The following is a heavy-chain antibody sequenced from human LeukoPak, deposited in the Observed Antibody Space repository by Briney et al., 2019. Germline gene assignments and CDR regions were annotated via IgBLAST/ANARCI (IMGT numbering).Heavy chain of an antibody. Sequence: PGGSLRLSCAASGFTFDDYAMHWVRQAPGKGLEWVSGISWNSGSIVYADSVKGRFTISRDNAKNSLYLHMNSLRAEDMALYYCAKAEGSMVRGVFPPYFDYWGQGTLVTVSS. D-gene: IGHD3-10*01. CDR2: ISWNSGSI. CDR3: AKAEGSMVRGVFPPYFDY. J-gene: IGHJ4*02. V-gene: IGHV3-9*03. CDR1: GFTFDDYA.